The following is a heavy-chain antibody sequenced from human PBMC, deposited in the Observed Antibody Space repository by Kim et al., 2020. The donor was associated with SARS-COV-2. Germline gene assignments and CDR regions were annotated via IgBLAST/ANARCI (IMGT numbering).Heavy chain of an antibody. CDR3: ASQSSYSTFSYMDV. CDR2: IYNSGNT. V-gene: IGHV4-30-2*01. Sequence: SETLSLTCAVSGGSISSPGIPWGWIRQPAGKGLEWIGFIYNSGNTYYNPSLKSRVTISLDGSKNQVSLTVTSVTAADTAVYYCASQSSYSTFSYMDVWG. CDR1: GGSISSPGIP. J-gene: IGHJ6*03. D-gene: IGHD3-10*01.